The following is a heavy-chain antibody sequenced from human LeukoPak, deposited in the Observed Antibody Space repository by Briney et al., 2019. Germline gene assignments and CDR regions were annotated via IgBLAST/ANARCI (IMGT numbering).Heavy chain of an antibody. CDR2: ISSSSSYI. D-gene: IGHD6-13*01. J-gene: IGHJ4*02. V-gene: IGHV3-21*04. CDR1: GFTFSSYS. Sequence: PGGSLRLSCAASGFTFSSYSMNWVRQAPGKGLEWVSSISSSSSYIYYADSVKGRFTISRDNSKNTLYLQMNSLRAEDTAVYYCAKSYRGYSRDPCDYWGQGTLVTVSS. CDR3: AKSYRGYSRDPCDY.